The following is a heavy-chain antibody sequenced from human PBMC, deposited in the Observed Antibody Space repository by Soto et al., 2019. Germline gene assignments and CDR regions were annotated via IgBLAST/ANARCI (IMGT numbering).Heavy chain of an antibody. CDR3: ARENSSGWYLDY. Sequence: SETLSLTCTVSGGCISSGGYYWSWIRQHPGKGLEWIGYIYYSGSTYYNPSLKSRVTLSVDTSKNQFSLKLSSVTAADTAVYYCARENSSGWYLDYWGPGTLVTVSS. J-gene: IGHJ4*02. V-gene: IGHV4-31*03. CDR1: GGCISSGGYY. D-gene: IGHD6-19*01. CDR2: IYYSGST.